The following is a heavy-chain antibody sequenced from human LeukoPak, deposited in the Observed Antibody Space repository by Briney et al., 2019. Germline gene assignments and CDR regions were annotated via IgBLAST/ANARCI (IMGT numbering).Heavy chain of an antibody. CDR3: AREPSPDCSGGSCYPGDWFDP. Sequence: SETLSLTCTLSGRSISSYYWSWIRQPAGKGLEWIGRIYTSGSTNYNPSLKSRVTMSVDTSKNQFSLKLSSVTAADTAVYYCAREPSPDCSGGSCYPGDWFDPWGQGTLVTVSS. CDR1: GRSISSYY. V-gene: IGHV4-4*07. CDR2: IYTSGST. D-gene: IGHD2-15*01. J-gene: IGHJ5*02.